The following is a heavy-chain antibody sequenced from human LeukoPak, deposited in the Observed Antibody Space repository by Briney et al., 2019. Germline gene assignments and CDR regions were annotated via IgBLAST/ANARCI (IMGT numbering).Heavy chain of an antibody. D-gene: IGHD5-12*01. V-gene: IGHV3-11*06. CDR3: VRAGYSAYDSLFDY. J-gene: IGHJ4*02. CDR1: GFTFSDHY. Sequence: GGSLRLSCAASGFTFSDHYISWIRQAPGKGLEWVSYISSSSSYTNYADSLKGRFTISRDNAKNSLYLQMNSLRAEDTAVYYCVRAGYSAYDSLFDYWGQGTLVTVSS. CDR2: ISSSSSYT.